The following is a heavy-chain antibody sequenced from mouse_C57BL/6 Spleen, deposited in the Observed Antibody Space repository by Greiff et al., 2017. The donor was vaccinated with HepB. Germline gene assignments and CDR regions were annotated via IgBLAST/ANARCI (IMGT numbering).Heavy chain of an antibody. D-gene: IGHD2-3*01. CDR1: GFTFSNYW. J-gene: IGHJ3*01. V-gene: IGHV6-3*01. CDR2: IRLKSDNYAT. CDR3: TGLDGYYPFAY. Sequence: DVQLVESGGGLVQPGGSMKLSCVASGFTFSNYWMNWVRQSPEKGLEWVAQIRLKSDNYATHYAESVKGRFTISRDDSKSSVYLQMNNLRAEDTGIYYCTGLDGYYPFAYWGQGTLVTVSA.